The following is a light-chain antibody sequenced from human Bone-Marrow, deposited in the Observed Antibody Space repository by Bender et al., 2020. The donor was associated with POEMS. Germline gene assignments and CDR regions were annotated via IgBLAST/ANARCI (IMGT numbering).Light chain of an antibody. CDR2: DDS. CDR3: QVWDTGSDQVV. J-gene: IGLJ2*01. Sequence: SYVLTQPPSVSVAPGQTARITCGGDNIGTKSVHWYQQKPGQAPVLVVYDDSDRPSGIPERLSGSNSGDTATLTLSRVEAGDEADYYCQVWDTGSDQVVFGGGTKLTVL. CDR1: NIGTKS. V-gene: IGLV3-21*02.